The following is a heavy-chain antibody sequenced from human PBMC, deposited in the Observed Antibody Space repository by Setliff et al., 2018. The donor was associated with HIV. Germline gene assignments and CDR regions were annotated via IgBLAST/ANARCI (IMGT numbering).Heavy chain of an antibody. CDR3: ARQLDYTNGRYFDY. Sequence: PSETLSLTCTVSGDSIKSHHWSWIRQPAGKGLEWLAYTDASGDTHYNPSLRGRVIISLDTANNQFSLNLNSVTAADTAVYYCARQLDYTNGRYFDYWGPGTLVTVSS. D-gene: IGHD4-4*01. V-gene: IGHV4-4*09. CDR2: TDASGDT. CDR1: GDSIKSHH. J-gene: IGHJ4*02.